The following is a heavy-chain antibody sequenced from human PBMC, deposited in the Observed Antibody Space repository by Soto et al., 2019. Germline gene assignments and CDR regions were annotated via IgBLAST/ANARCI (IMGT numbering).Heavy chain of an antibody. CDR2: IYYSGST. D-gene: IGHD3-22*01. CDR1: GGSISSYY. CDR3: ARDYDSSGYSDY. J-gene: IGHJ4*02. Sequence: QVQLQESGPGLVKPSETLSLTCTVSGGSISSYYWSWIRQPPGKGLEWIGYIYYSGSTNYNPSLKSRVTISVDTSKNQFSLKLSSVTAADTAVYYCARDYDSSGYSDYWGQGTLVTVSS. V-gene: IGHV4-59*01.